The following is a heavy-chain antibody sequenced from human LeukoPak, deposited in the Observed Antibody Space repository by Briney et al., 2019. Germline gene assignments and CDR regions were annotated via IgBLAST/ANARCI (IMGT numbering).Heavy chain of an antibody. CDR1: GGSTSSGDYY. D-gene: IGHD3-9*01. CDR3: ARFPYFEGFDY. Sequence: SQTLSLTCTVSGGSTSSGDYYWSWIRQPPGKGLEFIGYIAASGTTKHNPSLKSRVTISMDTSKNQFSLELTSVTAADTAVYYCARFPYFEGFDYWGQGTLVIVSS. CDR2: IAASGTT. J-gene: IGHJ4*02. V-gene: IGHV4-61*08.